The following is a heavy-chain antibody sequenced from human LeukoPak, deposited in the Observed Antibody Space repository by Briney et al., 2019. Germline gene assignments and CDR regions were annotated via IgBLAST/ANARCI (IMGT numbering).Heavy chain of an antibody. CDR2: IYYSGST. J-gene: IGHJ6*03. D-gene: IGHD6-19*01. V-gene: IGHV4-59*01. CDR1: GGSISSYY. Sequence: SETLSLTCTVSGGSISSYYWSWIRQPPGKGLEWIGYIYYSGSTNYNPSLKGRVTISVDTSKNQFSLKLSSVTAADTAVYYCARVRSSGWYHSDYYYYYMDVWGKGTTVTVSS. CDR3: ARVRSSGWYHSDYYYYYMDV.